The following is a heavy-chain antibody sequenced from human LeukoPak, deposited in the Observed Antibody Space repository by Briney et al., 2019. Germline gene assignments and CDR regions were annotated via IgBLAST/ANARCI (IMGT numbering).Heavy chain of an antibody. J-gene: IGHJ4*02. V-gene: IGHV1-3*03. CDR3: ARVETTYYYDSSGTYYFDY. CDR2: IDAGNGNT. D-gene: IGHD3-22*01. Sequence: ASVKVSCKASGYTFTSYAMHWVRQAPGQRLEWMGWIDAGNGNTKYSQEFQGRVTTTRDTSASTAYMELSSLRSEDMAVYYCARVETTYYYDSSGTYYFDYWGQGTLVTVPS. CDR1: GYTFTSYA.